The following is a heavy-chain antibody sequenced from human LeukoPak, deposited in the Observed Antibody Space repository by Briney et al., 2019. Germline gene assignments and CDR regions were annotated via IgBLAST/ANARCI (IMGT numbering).Heavy chain of an antibody. V-gene: IGHV1-2*02. CDR1: GYTFTGYY. D-gene: IGHD5-12*01. CDR3: ARANVDIVAHGGYYYYYYMDV. Sequence: GASVKVSCKASGYTFTGYYMHWVRQAPGQGLEWMGWINPNSGGTIYAQKFQGRVTMTRDTSISTAYMELSRLRSDDTAVYYCARANVDIVAHGGYYYYYYMDVWGKGTTVTISS. J-gene: IGHJ6*03. CDR2: INPNSGGT.